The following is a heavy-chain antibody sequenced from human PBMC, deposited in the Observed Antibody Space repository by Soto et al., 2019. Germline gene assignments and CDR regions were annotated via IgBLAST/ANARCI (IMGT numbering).Heavy chain of an antibody. Sequence: QVQLVQSGAEVKKPGASVKVSCKASGYTFTSYTMHWVRQAPGQPLEWMGWINTDNGNTKYSQKFKGRVTVTRDTSATTAYMELSSLRSEDTAVYYCARDHYSTVRGVNYYSGMDVWGQGTAVAVSS. D-gene: IGHD3-10*01. V-gene: IGHV1-3*04. J-gene: IGHJ6*02. CDR1: GYTFTSYT. CDR3: ARDHYSTVRGVNYYSGMDV. CDR2: INTDNGNT.